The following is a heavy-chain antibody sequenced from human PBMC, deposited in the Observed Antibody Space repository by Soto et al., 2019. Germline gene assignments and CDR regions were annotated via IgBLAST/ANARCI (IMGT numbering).Heavy chain of an antibody. CDR3: AILYGSETYPGY. CDR1: GFTFSNYA. CDR2: ISGRRSTT. J-gene: IGHJ4*02. D-gene: IGHD3-10*01. Sequence: GGSLRLSCAASGFTFSNYAMNWVRQAPGKGLEWVSSISGRRSTTYYADSVKGRFTISRDNSENTLYLQMNSLRAEDTAVYYCAILYGSETYPGYWGQGTLVTVSS. V-gene: IGHV3-23*01.